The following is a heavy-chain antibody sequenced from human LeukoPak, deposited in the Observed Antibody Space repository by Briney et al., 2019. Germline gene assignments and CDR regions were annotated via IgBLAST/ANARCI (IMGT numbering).Heavy chain of an antibody. CDR1: GYTFSGYY. D-gene: IGHD3-3*01. CDR3: AADGDFGVVIGY. V-gene: IGHV1-2*06. J-gene: IGHJ4*02. Sequence: ASVKVSCKASGYTFSGYYMHWVRQAPGQGLEWMGRINPNSGGTNYAQKFQGRVTMTRDTSISTAYMELSRLRSDDTAVYYCAADGDFGVVIGYLGQGTLVNVSS. CDR2: INPNSGGT.